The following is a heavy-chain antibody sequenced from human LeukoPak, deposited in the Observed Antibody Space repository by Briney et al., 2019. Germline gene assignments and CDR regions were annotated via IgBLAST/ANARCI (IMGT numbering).Heavy chain of an antibody. CDR2: ISAYNGNT. CDR1: GYTFTSYD. CDR3: ARTLDGGYPRGL. D-gene: IGHD5-12*01. V-gene: IGHV1-18*01. J-gene: IGHJ4*02. Sequence: ASVKVSCKASGYTFTSYDINWVRQAPGQGLEWMGWISAYNGNTNYAQKLQGRVTMTTDTSTSTAYMELRSLRSDDTAVYYCARTLDGGYPRGLWGQGTLVTVSS.